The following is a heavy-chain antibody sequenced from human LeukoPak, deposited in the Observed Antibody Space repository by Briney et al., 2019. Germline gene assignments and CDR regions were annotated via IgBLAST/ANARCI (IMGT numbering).Heavy chain of an antibody. J-gene: IGHJ1*01. V-gene: IGHV4-4*07. CDR3: ARDRVEPATAHFGL. Sequence: SETLSLTCAVSGVSISSYCWSWIRQPAGKGLEWIGRIYTTGSTKYNPSLNNRVTISVDKSKNKLSLNLSSVTAADTAVYFCARDRVEPATAHFGLWGQGTVVTVSS. D-gene: IGHD6-13*01. CDR2: IYTTGST. CDR1: GVSISSYC.